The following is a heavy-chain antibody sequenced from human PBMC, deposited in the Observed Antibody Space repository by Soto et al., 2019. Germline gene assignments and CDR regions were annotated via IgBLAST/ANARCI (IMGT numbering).Heavy chain of an antibody. D-gene: IGHD2-2*02. CDR2: ISGSGGST. CDR1: GFTFSSYA. CDR3: AKDRGYCSSTSCYIDS. Sequence: EVQLLESGGGLVQPGGSLRLSCAAYGFTFSSYAMNCDRQAPGKGLEWGSAISGSGGSTYYADSVKGRFTISRDNSKNTLYLQINSLRAEDTALYYCAKDRGYCSSTSCYIDSWGQGTLVTVSS. V-gene: IGHV3-23*01. J-gene: IGHJ4*02.